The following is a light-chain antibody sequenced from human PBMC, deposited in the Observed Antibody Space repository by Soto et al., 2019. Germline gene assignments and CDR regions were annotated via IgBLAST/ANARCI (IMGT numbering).Light chain of an antibody. Sequence: DIKIYQSPSTLSGYVGDRVTITCRASQTISSLLAWYQQKPGKAPKLLIYKASTLKSGVPSRFSGSGSGTEFTLTICSLQPDDFATYYCQQYNSYSWTFGQATIVDI. CDR2: KAS. J-gene: IGKJ1*01. V-gene: IGKV1-5*03. CDR3: QQYNSYSWT. CDR1: QTISSL.